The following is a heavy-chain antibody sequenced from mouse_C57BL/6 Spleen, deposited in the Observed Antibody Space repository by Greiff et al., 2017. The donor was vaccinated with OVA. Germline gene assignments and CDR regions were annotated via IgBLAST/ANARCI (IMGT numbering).Heavy chain of an antibody. CDR3: ARSYSNDEAWFAY. D-gene: IGHD2-12*01. J-gene: IGHJ3*01. CDR1: GYTFTSYW. V-gene: IGHV1-52*01. CDR2: IDPSDSET. Sequence: VQLQQPGAELVRPGSSVKLSCKASGYTFTSYWMHWVKQRPIQGLEWIGNIDPSDSETHYNQKFKDKATLTVDKSSSTADMQLSSLTSEDSAVYDCARSYSNDEAWFAYWGQGTLVTVSA.